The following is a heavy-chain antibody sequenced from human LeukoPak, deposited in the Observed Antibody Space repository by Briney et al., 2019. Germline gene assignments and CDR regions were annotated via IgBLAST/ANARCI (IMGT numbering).Heavy chain of an antibody. CDR3: ARVDIMITFGGPMDV. V-gene: IGHV4-34*01. Sequence: KPSETLSLTCAVYGGSFSGYYWSWIRQPPGKGLERIGEINHSGSTNYNPSLKSRVTISVDTSKNQFSLKLSSVTAADTAVYYCARVDIMITFGGPMDVWGKGTTVTVSS. CDR1: GGSFSGYY. D-gene: IGHD3-16*01. J-gene: IGHJ6*04. CDR2: INHSGST.